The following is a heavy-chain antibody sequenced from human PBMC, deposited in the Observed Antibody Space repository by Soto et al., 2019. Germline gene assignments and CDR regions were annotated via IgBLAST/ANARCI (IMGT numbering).Heavy chain of an antibody. CDR3: AKHRRAIVATTDPLAI. CDR1: CYRFTLYW. V-gene: IGHV5-51*01. CDR2: IYPGDSDT. Sequence: EYLKLSFNVSCYRFTLYWMGWVRQLPGKGLEWMGTIYPGDSDTRYSPSFQGQVTISADKSISTAYLQWSSLKASDSATYYCAKHRRAIVATTDPLAIWGQGTKVTVSS. D-gene: IGHD1-26*01. J-gene: IGHJ3*02.